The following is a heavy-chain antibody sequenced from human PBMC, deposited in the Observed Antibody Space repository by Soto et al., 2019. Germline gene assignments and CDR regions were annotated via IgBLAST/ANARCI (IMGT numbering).Heavy chain of an antibody. CDR3: AREERKGYSSA. Sequence: SETLSLTCTVSGGSISSYYWSWIRQPPGKGLEWIGYIYYSGSTNYNPSLKSRVTISVDTSKNQFSLKLSSVTAADTAVYYCAREERKGYSSAWGQGTLVTVSS. CDR1: GGSISSYY. J-gene: IGHJ5*02. D-gene: IGHD6-19*01. CDR2: IYYSGST. V-gene: IGHV4-59*01.